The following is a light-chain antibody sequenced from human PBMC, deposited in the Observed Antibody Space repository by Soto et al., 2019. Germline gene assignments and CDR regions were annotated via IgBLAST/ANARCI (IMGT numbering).Light chain of an antibody. CDR3: LQYNNYLWT. CDR2: DAS. J-gene: IGKJ1*01. Sequence: DIQMTQAPSTLSASVGDRVTITCRASQSINRWLAWYQEKPGKALKLLIYDASNLEIGAPSRFSGSGSGTEFTLTISSLQPDDFATYFCLQYNNYLWTFGQGTKV. CDR1: QSINRW. V-gene: IGKV1-5*01.